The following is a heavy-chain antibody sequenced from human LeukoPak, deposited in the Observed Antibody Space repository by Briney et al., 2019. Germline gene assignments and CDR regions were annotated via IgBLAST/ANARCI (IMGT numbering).Heavy chain of an antibody. Sequence: GASVKVSCKASGYTFTSCSISWVRQRRAQGLEWMGLISAYNGDTYYAQKLQGRVSMTTDTSTSRAYMELRSLRSDDTAVYYCARGPYCSGGTCYSQYFDYWGQGTLVTVSS. CDR3: ARGPYCSGGTCYSQYFDY. CDR1: GYTFTSCS. D-gene: IGHD2-15*01. CDR2: ISAYNGDT. V-gene: IGHV1-18*01. J-gene: IGHJ4*02.